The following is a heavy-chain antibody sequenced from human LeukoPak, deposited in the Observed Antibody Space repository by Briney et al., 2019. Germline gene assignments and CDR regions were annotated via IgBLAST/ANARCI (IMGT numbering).Heavy chain of an antibody. CDR2: IHYSEGT. Sequence: PSETLSLTCIVSGGSVNSDYWSWIRQPPGKRLEWIGYIHYSEGTNYNPSLKSRVSISVDTSKTQFSLELTSVTAADTAVYYCAGYGGYYFDYWGQGTLVTVSS. V-gene: IGHV4-59*02. D-gene: IGHD1-26*01. CDR1: GGSVNSDY. CDR3: AGYGGYYFDY. J-gene: IGHJ4*02.